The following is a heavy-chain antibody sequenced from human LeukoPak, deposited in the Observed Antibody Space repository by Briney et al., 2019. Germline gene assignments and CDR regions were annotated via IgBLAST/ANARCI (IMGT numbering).Heavy chain of an antibody. J-gene: IGHJ5*02. CDR2: INPGNDNT. D-gene: IGHD2-15*01. Sequence: ASVKLSCKASGYTFTSYAMHWVRQAPGQRLEWMGWINPGNDNTKYSQKFQGRVTITRDTSASTAYMELNSLRSEDTAVYYCARDLGYCTGGTCYPNWFDPWGQGTLVTVSS. CDR3: ARDLGYCTGGTCYPNWFDP. CDR1: GYTFTSYA. V-gene: IGHV1-3*01.